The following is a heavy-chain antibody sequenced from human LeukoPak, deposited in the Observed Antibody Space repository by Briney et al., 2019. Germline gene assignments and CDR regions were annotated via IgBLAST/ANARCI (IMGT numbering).Heavy chain of an antibody. J-gene: IGHJ4*02. Sequence: GGSLRLSCAASGFTFRRNAMNWVRQAPGKGLEWVAAISGNGLGTYYADSVKGRFNISRDNSRNTLYLQMNSLRIEDTAFYYCAKCANYLRSSGYLIPIDFWGQGTLVTVSS. CDR2: ISGNGLGT. CDR1: GFTFRRNA. D-gene: IGHD4/OR15-4a*01. V-gene: IGHV3-23*01. CDR3: AKCANYLRSSGYLIPIDF.